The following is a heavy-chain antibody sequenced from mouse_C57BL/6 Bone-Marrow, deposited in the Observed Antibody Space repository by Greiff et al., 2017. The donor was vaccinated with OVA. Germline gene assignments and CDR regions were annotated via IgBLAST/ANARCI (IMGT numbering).Heavy chain of an antibody. CDR3: ARKGTIRDAMDY. J-gene: IGHJ4*01. CDR1: GYTFTNYW. D-gene: IGHD1-1*01. Sequence: QVQLKESGAELVRPGTSVKMSCKASGYTFTNYWIGWAKQRPGHGLEWIGDIYPGGGYTNYNEKFKGKATLTADKSSSTAYMQFSSLTSEDSAIYYCARKGTIRDAMDYWGQGTSVTVSS. V-gene: IGHV1-63*01. CDR2: IYPGGGYT.